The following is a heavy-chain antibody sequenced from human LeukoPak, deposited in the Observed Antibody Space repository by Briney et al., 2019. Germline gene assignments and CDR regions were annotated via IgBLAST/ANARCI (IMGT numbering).Heavy chain of an antibody. CDR1: GYTFGNYD. J-gene: IGHJ6*03. CDR3: ARGVVYWGGDNYYYMDV. Sequence: APVKVSCKASGYTFGNYDINWVRQATAQGQERMGWINPNKGKRGFEQKFQNRGAFSSITSINTAYIELSSLRSEDTAVYFCARGVVYWGGDNYYYMDVWGKGATVIVCS. D-gene: IGHD3-16*01. V-gene: IGHV1-8*03. CDR2: INPNKGKR.